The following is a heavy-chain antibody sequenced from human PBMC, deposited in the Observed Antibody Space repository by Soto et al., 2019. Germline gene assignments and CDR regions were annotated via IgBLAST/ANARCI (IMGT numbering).Heavy chain of an antibody. D-gene: IGHD4-17*01. CDR3: IRDYGDY. Sequence: QVQLVESGGALVKPGESLRLSCAVSGFTFSDFYISWIRQAPGKGLEWVSYISDSGTSTYYADSVKGRFIISRDNAKSSLYLQMNSLRAEDTAMYYCIRDYGDYCGQGTLVTVSS. CDR1: GFTFSDFY. CDR2: ISDSGTST. J-gene: IGHJ4*02. V-gene: IGHV3-11*01.